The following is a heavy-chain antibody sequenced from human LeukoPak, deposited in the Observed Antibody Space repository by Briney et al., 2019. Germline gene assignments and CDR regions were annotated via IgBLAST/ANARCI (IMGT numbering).Heavy chain of an antibody. CDR1: GGSISSSSYY. J-gene: IGHJ5*02. Sequence: PSETLSLTCTVSGGSISSSSYYWGWIRQPPGKGLEWIGSFYHSGTPHYNPSLKSRLTISADTSKNQFSLKLSSVTAADTAVYYCATSGGLLLSGFDPWGQGIPVTVSS. V-gene: IGHV4-39*01. D-gene: IGHD1-26*01. CDR2: FYHSGTP. CDR3: ATSGGLLLSGFDP.